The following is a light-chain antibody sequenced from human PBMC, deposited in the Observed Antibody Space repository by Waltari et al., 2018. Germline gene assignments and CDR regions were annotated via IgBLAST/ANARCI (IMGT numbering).Light chain of an antibody. CDR2: KVS. V-gene: IGKV2-30*02. J-gene: IGKJ2*01. CDR3: MQVTHWPHT. CDR1: QSLVHRDGNTY. Sequence: VVMTQSPLSLPGTLGQPASISCRSSQSLVHRDGNTYLEWFQQRPGQSPRRLIYKVSNRDSGVPDRFSGSGSGTDFTLKISRVEAEDVGLYYCMQVTHWPHTFGQGTSLEI.